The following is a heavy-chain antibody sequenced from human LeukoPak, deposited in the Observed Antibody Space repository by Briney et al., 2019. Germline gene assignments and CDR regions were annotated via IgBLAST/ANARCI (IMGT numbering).Heavy chain of an antibody. CDR3: ARDSGDRGWFAFDI. V-gene: IGHV4-38-2*02. Sequence: SETLSLTCTVSGYSITRHYSWAWVRQPPGKGLEWIGSLYNSGSTYYSPSLKSRASLSVDTSKNHFSLKLSSVTAADTAVYYCARDSGDRGWFAFDIWGQGTMVTVSS. CDR1: GYSITRHYS. CDR2: LYNSGST. J-gene: IGHJ3*02. D-gene: IGHD6-19*01.